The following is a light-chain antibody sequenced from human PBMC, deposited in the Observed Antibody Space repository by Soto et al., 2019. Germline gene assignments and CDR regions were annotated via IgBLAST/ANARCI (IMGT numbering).Light chain of an antibody. CDR2: SNT. J-gene: IGLJ3*02. CDR1: SSNIESNY. V-gene: IGLV1-47*01. CDR3: AAWDDSLSAWV. Sequence: QSVLTQPPSASGTPGQRVTLSCSGSSSNIESNYVYWYQQLPGTAPKLLIYSNTQRPSAVPDRFSGSKSGTSASLAIRGRRSEVEADYYYAAWDDSLSAWVFGGGTMLTVL.